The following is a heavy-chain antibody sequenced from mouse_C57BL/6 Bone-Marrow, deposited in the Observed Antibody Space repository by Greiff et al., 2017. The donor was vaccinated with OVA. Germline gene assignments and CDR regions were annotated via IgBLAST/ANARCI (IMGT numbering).Heavy chain of an antibody. V-gene: IGHV3-6*01. CDR1: GYSITSGYY. Sequence: EVKLMESGPGLVKPSQSLSLTCSVTGYSITSGYYWYWIRQFPGNKLEWMGFISSDGSNNYNPSLKNRISITLATSNNHVFLKLKAVTTEDTATYYGAGIYYGNYVPWWYFDVWGTGTTVTVSS. CDR2: ISSDGSN. CDR3: AGIYYGNYVPWWYFDV. J-gene: IGHJ1*03. D-gene: IGHD2-1*01.